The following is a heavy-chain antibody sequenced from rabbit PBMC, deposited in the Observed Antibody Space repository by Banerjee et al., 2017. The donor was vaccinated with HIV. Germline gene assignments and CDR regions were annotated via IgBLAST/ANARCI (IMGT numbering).Heavy chain of an antibody. D-gene: IGHD4-1*01. V-gene: IGHV1S45*01. Sequence: QEQVEESGGDLVKPEGSLTLTCTASGFSFSSNYYMCWVRQAPGKGLEWIGCIYAGNNGSPYYASWAKGRFTISKTSSTTVTLQMTSLTAADTATYFCARDLAGVIGWNFNLWGPGTLVT. J-gene: IGHJ4*01. CDR3: ARDLAGVIGWNFNL. CDR1: GFSFSSNYY. CDR2: IYAGNNGSP.